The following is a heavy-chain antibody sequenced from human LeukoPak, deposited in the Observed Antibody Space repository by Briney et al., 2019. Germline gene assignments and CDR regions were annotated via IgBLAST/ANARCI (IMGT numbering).Heavy chain of an antibody. Sequence: GGSLRLSCAASGFPFSNYDIHWVRQAPGKGLEWVAVISFDGSNKKYADSVKGRFTISRDNFKNTVSLQMNSLRAEDTAVCYCAKSITEDGLNIWGQGTLVTVSS. D-gene: IGHD2/OR15-2a*01. J-gene: IGHJ4*02. CDR2: ISFDGSNK. CDR1: GFPFSNYD. CDR3: AKSITEDGLNI. V-gene: IGHV3-30*18.